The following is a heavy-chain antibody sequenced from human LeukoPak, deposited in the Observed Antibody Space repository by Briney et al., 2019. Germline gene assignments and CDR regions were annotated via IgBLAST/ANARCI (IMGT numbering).Heavy chain of an antibody. J-gene: IGHJ4*02. CDR2: IKYDGSNK. CDR3: ASASVDTAMVTVDY. D-gene: IGHD5-18*01. CDR1: GFTFSKYA. V-gene: IGHV3-30*04. Sequence: GGSLRLSCAASGFTFSKYAMHWVRQAPGKGLEWVEVIKYDGSNKNYADSVKGRFTISRDNAKNSLYLQMNSLRAADTAIYYCASASVDTAMVTVDYWGQGTLVTVSS.